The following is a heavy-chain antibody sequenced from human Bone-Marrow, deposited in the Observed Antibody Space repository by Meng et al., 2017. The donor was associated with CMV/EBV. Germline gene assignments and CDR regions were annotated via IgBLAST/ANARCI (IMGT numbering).Heavy chain of an antibody. Sequence: QLQLQEAGPGLVKPSETLSLTCTVSGGSISSSSYYWGWIRQPPGKGLEWIGSIYYSGSTNYNPSLKSRVTISVDTSKNQFSLKLSSVTAADTAVYYCAREPTRSGPIDYWGQGTLVTVSS. CDR3: AREPTRSGPIDY. V-gene: IGHV4-39*07. D-gene: IGHD3-3*01. J-gene: IGHJ4*02. CDR1: GGSISSSSYY. CDR2: IYYSGST.